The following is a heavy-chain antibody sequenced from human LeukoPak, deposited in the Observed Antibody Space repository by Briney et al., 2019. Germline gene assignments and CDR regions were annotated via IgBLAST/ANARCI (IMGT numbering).Heavy chain of an antibody. CDR3: PIWKDYYMDV. CDR1: GGSISSSSYY. Sequence: PSETLSLTCTVSGGSISSSSYYWGWIRQPPGKGLEWIGSIYYSGSTYYNPSLKSRVTISVDTSKNQFSLKLSSVTAADTAVYYCPIWKDYYMDVWGKGTTVTVSS. CDR2: IYYSGST. V-gene: IGHV4-39*03. J-gene: IGHJ6*03. D-gene: IGHD1-1*01.